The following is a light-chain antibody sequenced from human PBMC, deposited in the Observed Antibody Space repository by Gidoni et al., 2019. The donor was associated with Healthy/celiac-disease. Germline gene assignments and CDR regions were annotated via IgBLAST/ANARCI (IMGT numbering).Light chain of an antibody. CDR1: QSLLHSNGYTY. V-gene: IGKV2-28*01. Sequence: DNVMTQSPLSLPVTPGEPASTSCRSSQSLLHSNGYTYLDWYLQKPGQSPQLLIYLGSNRASGVPDRFSGSGSGTDFTLKISRVEAEDVGVYYCMQALQTPRNTFGQGTKLEIK. CDR3: MQALQTPRNT. CDR2: LGS. J-gene: IGKJ2*01.